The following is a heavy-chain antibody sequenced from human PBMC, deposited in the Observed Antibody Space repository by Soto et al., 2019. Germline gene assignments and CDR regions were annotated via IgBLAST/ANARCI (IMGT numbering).Heavy chain of an antibody. D-gene: IGHD4-17*01. CDR3: ATDDYGDYGGHDAFDI. Sequence: ASVKVSCKVSGYTLTELSMHWVRQAPGKGLEWMGGFDPEDGETIYAQKFQGRVTMTEDTSTDTAYMELGSLRSEDTAVYYCATDDYGDYGGHDAFDIWGQGTMVTVSS. CDR1: GYTLTELS. CDR2: FDPEDGET. J-gene: IGHJ3*02. V-gene: IGHV1-24*01.